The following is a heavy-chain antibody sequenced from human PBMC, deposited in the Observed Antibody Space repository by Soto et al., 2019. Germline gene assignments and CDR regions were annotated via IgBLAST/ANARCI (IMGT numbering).Heavy chain of an antibody. J-gene: IGHJ4*02. Sequence: SETLSLTCAVYGGSFSGYYWSWIRQPPGKGLEWIGEINHSGSTNYNPSLKSRVTISVDTSKNQFSLKLSSVTAADTAVYYCAGGDSSSSDGHTSRIDYWGQGTLVTVSS. V-gene: IGHV4-34*01. CDR2: INHSGST. CDR1: GGSFSGYY. D-gene: IGHD6-6*01. CDR3: AGGDSSSSDGHTSRIDY.